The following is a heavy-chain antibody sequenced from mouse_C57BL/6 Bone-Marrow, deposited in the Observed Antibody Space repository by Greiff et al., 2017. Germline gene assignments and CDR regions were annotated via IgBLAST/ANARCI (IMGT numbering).Heavy chain of an antibody. CDR1: GYTFTSYW. Sequence: QVQLQQPGAELVKPGASVKMSCKASGYTFTSYWITWVKQRPGQGLEWIGDIYPGSGSTNYNEKFKSKATLTVDTSSSTAYMQLSSLTSEDSAVYYCARERGSSGPLAMDYWGQGTSVTVSS. CDR3: ARERGSSGPLAMDY. J-gene: IGHJ4*01. D-gene: IGHD1-3*01. CDR2: IYPGSGST. V-gene: IGHV1-55*01.